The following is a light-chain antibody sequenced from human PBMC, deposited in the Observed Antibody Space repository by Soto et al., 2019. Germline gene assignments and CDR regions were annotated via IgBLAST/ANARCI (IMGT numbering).Light chain of an antibody. J-gene: IGKJ3*01. CDR1: QSVSSY. CDR2: DAS. CDR3: QHRSNWPVT. V-gene: IGKV3-11*01. Sequence: EIVLTQSPVTLSLSPGERATLSCRASQSVSSYLAWYQQKPGQAPKLLIYDASNRATGIPARFSGSGSGTDFTRTISSLEPEDFAVYYCQHRSNWPVTFGPGTKVDVK.